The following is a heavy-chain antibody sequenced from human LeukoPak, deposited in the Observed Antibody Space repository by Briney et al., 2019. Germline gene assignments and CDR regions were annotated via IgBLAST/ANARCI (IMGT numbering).Heavy chain of an antibody. V-gene: IGHV3-21*04. D-gene: IGHD2-2*03. J-gene: IGHJ4*02. CDR1: GFTFSSYH. CDR2: ISSSSSYI. CDR3: AKDRDWISPDFDY. Sequence: GGSLRLSCAASGFTFSSYHINWVRQAPGKGLEWVSSISSSSSYIYYADSVKGRFTISRDNSKNTLYLQMNSLRAEDTAVYYCAKDRDWISPDFDYWGQGTLVTVSS.